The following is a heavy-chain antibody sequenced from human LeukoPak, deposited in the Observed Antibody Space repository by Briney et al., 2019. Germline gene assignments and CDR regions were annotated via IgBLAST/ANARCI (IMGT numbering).Heavy chain of an antibody. V-gene: IGHV3-48*03. D-gene: IGHD1-26*01. Sequence: GGSLRLSCAASGFTFSRYEMNWVRQAPGKGLEWVSYISSSGSTIYYADSVKGRFTISRDNAKNSLDLQMNRLRAEDTAVYYCARGSEIVGASTGYWYFDLWGRGTLVTVSS. CDR3: ARGSEIVGASTGYWYFDL. CDR1: GFTFSRYE. CDR2: ISSSGSTI. J-gene: IGHJ2*01.